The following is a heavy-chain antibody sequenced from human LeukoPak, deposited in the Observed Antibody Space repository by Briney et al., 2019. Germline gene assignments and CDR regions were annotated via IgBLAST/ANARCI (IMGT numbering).Heavy chain of an antibody. Sequence: GASVKVSCKASGYTFTSYGISWVRQAPGQGLEWMGWINPNSGGTNYAQKFQGRVTMTRDTSISTAYMELSRLRSDDTAVYYCARVRGSSGYEDYWGQGTLVTVSS. D-gene: IGHD5-12*01. V-gene: IGHV1-2*02. CDR3: ARVRGSSGYEDY. J-gene: IGHJ4*02. CDR1: GYTFTSYG. CDR2: INPNSGGT.